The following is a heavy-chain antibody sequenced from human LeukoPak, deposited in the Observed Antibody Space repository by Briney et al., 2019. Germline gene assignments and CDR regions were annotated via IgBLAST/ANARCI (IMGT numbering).Heavy chain of an antibody. CDR2: IIPIFGTA. Sequence: GASVKVSCKASGGTFSSYAISWVRQAPGQGLEWMGGIIPIFGTANYAQKFQGRVTITADESTSTAYMELSSLRSEDTAVYYCAREQRGIAAAGTSFDYWGQGTLVTVSS. CDR1: GGTFSSYA. J-gene: IGHJ4*02. D-gene: IGHD6-13*01. CDR3: AREQRGIAAAGTSFDY. V-gene: IGHV1-69*13.